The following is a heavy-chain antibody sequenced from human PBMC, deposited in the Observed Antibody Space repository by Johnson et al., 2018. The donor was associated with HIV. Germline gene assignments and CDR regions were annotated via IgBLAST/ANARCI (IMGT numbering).Heavy chain of an antibody. D-gene: IGHD1-20*01. CDR2: ISYDGSNK. J-gene: IGHJ3*02. CDR1: GFTFSSYA. V-gene: IGHV3-30-3*01. Sequence: QVQLVESGGGVVQPGRSLRLSCAASGFTFSSYAMHWVRRAPGKGLEWVAVISYDGSNKYYADSVKGRFTISRDNSKNTLYLQMNSLRAEDTAVYYCARDRERYNWNLGAFDIWGQGTMVTVSS. CDR3: ARDRERYNWNLGAFDI.